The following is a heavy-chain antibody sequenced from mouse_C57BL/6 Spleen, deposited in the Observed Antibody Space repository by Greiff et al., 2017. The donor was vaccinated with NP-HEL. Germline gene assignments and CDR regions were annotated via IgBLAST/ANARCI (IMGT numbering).Heavy chain of an antibody. Sequence: SGAELVRPGASVTLSCKASGYTFTDYEMHWVKQTPVHGLEWIGAIDPETGGTAYNQKFKGKAILTADKSSSTAYMELRSLTSEDSAVYYCTLLTGTAWFAYWGQGTLVTVSA. CDR3: TLLTGTAWFAY. D-gene: IGHD4-1*01. J-gene: IGHJ3*01. CDR1: GYTFTDYE. V-gene: IGHV1-15*01. CDR2: IDPETGGT.